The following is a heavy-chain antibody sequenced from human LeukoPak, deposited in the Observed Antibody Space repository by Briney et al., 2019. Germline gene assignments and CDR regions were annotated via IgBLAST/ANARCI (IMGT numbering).Heavy chain of an antibody. CDR3: ANNGYDFWSQDYYIDV. CDR1: GFTFSSYA. Sequence: GGSLRLSCGASGFTFSSYAMSWVRQAPGKGLEWVSAISGSGGSTYYADPVKGRFTISRDTSKNTLYLQMNSLRAEDTAVYYCANNGYDFWSQDYYIDVWGKGTTVTLSS. CDR2: ISGSGGST. D-gene: IGHD3-3*01. V-gene: IGHV3-23*01. J-gene: IGHJ6*03.